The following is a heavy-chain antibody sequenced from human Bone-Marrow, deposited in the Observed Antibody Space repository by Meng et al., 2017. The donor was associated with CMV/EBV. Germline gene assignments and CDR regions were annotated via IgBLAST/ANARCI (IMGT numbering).Heavy chain of an antibody. V-gene: IGHV3-66*01. Sequence: GGSLRLSCAASGLTLSSNYMSWVRHAPGKGLEWVSVIYSGGRKYNADSVKGRFTISRDNAKNSLYLQMNSLRAEATAVYYCAREGQLWLGEWGFDYWGQGTLVTVSS. CDR1: GLTLSSNY. CDR2: IYSGGRK. J-gene: IGHJ4*02. CDR3: AREGQLWLGEWGFDY. D-gene: IGHD3-10*01.